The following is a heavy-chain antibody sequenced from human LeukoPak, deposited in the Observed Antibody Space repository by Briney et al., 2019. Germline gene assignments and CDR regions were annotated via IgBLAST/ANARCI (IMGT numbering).Heavy chain of an antibody. CDR3: ARSEVAVAGQYDY. Sequence: AETLSLTCDVSGSSISSGHYWGWIRQSPGKGLEWIASMYKSGSTYFKASLKSRVAISLDTPKNQFSLTLSSVTAADTAVYYCARSEVAVAGQYDYWGQGTLVTVSS. CDR1: GSSISSGHY. CDR2: MYKSGST. D-gene: IGHD6-19*01. J-gene: IGHJ4*02. V-gene: IGHV4-38-2*01.